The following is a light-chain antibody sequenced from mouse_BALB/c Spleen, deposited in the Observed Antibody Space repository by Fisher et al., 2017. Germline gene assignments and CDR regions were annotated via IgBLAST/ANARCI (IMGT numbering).Light chain of an antibody. CDR1: SSVSSSY. CDR3: QQWSSYPLT. Sequence: DIVITQSPAIMSASPGEKVTMTCTASSSVSSSYLHWYQQKPGSSPKRWIYDTSKLASGVPARFSGSGSGNSYSLTISSMEGEDAATYYCQQWSSYPLTFGAGTKLELK. V-gene: IGKV4-53*01. CDR2: DTS. J-gene: IGKJ5*01.